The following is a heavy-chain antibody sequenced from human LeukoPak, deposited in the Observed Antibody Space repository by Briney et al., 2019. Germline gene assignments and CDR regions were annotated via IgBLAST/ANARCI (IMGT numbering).Heavy chain of an antibody. CDR2: IKPDGSET. CDR3: ARDPNSGYSYSEY. D-gene: IGHD5-18*01. J-gene: IGHJ4*02. CDR1: GFNLASSW. Sequence: GGPLRLSCEASGFNLASSWMAWVRQAPGKGLEWVANIKPDGSETHYVDSVRGRFTISRENAKNSLYLQMISLRAEDTAMYYCARDPNSGYSYSEYWGQGTLVTVSS. V-gene: IGHV3-7*01.